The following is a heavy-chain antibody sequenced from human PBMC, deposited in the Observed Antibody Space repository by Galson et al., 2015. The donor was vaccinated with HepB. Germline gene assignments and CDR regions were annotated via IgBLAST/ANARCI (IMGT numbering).Heavy chain of an antibody. CDR1: GGTFSSYA. D-gene: IGHD6-6*01. V-gene: IGHV1-69*10. Sequence: SVKVSCKASGGTFSSYAIFWARQAPGQGLEWMGGIIPMYDIRNYAQKFQDRVTITADKSTSTAYMELSSLRSDDTAMYYCARAREEYTSSSGLSLWGQGTLVTVSP. CDR2: IIPMYDIR. CDR3: ARAREEYTSSSGLSL. J-gene: IGHJ4*02.